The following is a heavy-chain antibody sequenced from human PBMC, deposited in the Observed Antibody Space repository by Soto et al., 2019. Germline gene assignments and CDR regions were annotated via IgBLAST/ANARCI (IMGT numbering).Heavy chain of an antibody. D-gene: IGHD6-6*01. CDR3: ARAAAHDYYYYGMDV. J-gene: IGHJ6*02. CDR1: GFTFSSYS. Sequence: EVQLVEAGGGLVKPGGSLRLSCAASGFTFSSYSMNWVRQAPGKGLEWVSSISSSSSYIYYADSVKGRFTISRDNAKNSLYLQMNSLRAEDTAVYYCARAAAHDYYYYGMDVWGQGTTVTVSS. CDR2: ISSSSSYI. V-gene: IGHV3-21*01.